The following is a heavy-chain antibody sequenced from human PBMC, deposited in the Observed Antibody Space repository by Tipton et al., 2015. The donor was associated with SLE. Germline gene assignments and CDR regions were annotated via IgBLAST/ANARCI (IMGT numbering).Heavy chain of an antibody. CDR2: IKQDGGEQ. D-gene: IGHD1-26*01. V-gene: IGHV3-7*01. CDR3: AREGGSDYPSYYFDY. CDR1: GFTFSTYW. Sequence: SLRLSCAASGFTFSTYWMSWVRQAPGKGLEWVANIKQDGGEQNYVDSVKGRLIISRDNAKNALYLQMNNLRAEDTAVYYCAREGGSDYPSYYFDYWGQGTLVTVSS. J-gene: IGHJ4*02.